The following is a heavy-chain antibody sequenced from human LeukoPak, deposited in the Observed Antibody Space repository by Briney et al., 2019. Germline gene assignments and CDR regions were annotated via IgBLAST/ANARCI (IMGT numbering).Heavy chain of an antibody. CDR3: ARAFTAMVPYFDY. D-gene: IGHD5-18*01. V-gene: IGHV3-30*02. Sequence: GGSLRLSCAASGFTFNTYGIHWVRQAPGKGLEWVAFIRYDGSIKYYADSVKGRFTISRDNSKNTLYLQMNSLRAEDTAVYYCARAFTAMVPYFDYWGQGTLVTVSS. CDR1: GFTFNTYG. J-gene: IGHJ4*02. CDR2: IRYDGSIK.